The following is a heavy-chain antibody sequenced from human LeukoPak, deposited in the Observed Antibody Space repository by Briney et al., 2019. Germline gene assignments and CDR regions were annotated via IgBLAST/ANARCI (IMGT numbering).Heavy chain of an antibody. D-gene: IGHD5-12*01. V-gene: IGHV1-18*01. J-gene: IGHJ4*02. Sequence: ASVKVSCKTSGYTFTSYGISWVRQAPGQGLEWMGWISGYNGNTNYAQKIQGRVTMTTDTSTSTVYMELRSLRSDDTAVYYCARGSFSGYEDYWGQGTLVTVSS. CDR1: GYTFTSYG. CDR3: ARGSFSGYEDY. CDR2: ISGYNGNT.